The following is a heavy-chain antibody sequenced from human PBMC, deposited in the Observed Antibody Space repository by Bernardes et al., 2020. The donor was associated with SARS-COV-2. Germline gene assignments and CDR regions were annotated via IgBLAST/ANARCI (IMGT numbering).Heavy chain of an antibody. CDR3: ARADCTSRMCKRGAYGV. CDR1: GFTFSSYW. D-gene: IGHD2-2*01. CDR2: ISYDGRTI. J-gene: IGHJ3*01. Sequence: GGSLRLSCAASGFTFSSYWMHWVRQVPGKGLVWVSRISYDGRTIHYADSVKGRFTISRDNAKNIVSLQMNSLRVDDTAVYDCARADCTSRMCKRGAYGVWGQGTMVTVSS. V-gene: IGHV3-74*01.